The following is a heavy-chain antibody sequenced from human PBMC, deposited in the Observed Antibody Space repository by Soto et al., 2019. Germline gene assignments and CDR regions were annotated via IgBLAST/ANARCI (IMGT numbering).Heavy chain of an antibody. V-gene: IGHV3-15*01. Sequence: GGSLRLSCAASGFTLTKASMSWVRQAPGKGLEWVGHIKSNADGGATDYAAPVKGRFTVSRDDSRNTLYLQLNSLKTEDTAVYYCTRATRVQRYSSSWYYFDYWGQGTLVTVSS. CDR1: GFTLTKAS. CDR2: IKSNADGGAT. J-gene: IGHJ4*02. CDR3: TRATRVQRYSSSWYYFDY. D-gene: IGHD6-13*01.